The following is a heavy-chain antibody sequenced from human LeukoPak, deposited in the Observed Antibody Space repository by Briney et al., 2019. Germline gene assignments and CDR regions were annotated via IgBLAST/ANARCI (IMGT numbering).Heavy chain of an antibody. V-gene: IGHV3-30*03. D-gene: IGHD3-10*01. J-gene: IGHJ3*02. CDR1: GFTFSSYA. Sequence: GGSLRLSCAASGFTFSSYALSWVRQAPGKGLEWVAVISYDGSNKYYADSVRGRFTISRDNSKNTLYLQMNSLRAEDTAVYYCAAGLKTGAFDIWGQGTMVTVSS. CDR3: AAGLKTGAFDI. CDR2: ISYDGSNK.